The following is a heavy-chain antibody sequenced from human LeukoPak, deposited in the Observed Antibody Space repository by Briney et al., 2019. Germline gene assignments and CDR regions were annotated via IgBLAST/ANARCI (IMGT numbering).Heavy chain of an antibody. CDR2: VSPDGDNK. CDR1: VVTFSGDW. CDR3: ARILGSDEGADF. J-gene: IGHJ4*02. Sequence: PGGALRLSCAASVVTFSGDWMTCGRQAPGKGRGWGANVSPDGDNKRYVESVKGRFTISRDNAKNSFYLRVNSLRAEDTAVYYCARILGSDEGADFWGQGTLVTVS. D-gene: IGHD1-26*01. V-gene: IGHV3-7*01.